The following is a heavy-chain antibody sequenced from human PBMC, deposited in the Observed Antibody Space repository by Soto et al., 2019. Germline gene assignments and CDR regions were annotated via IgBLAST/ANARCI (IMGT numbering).Heavy chain of an antibody. CDR2: IYSSGIT. Sequence: VQLVESGGGVVQPGRSLRLSCAASGFTFSTNYMSWVRQAPGEGLQWVSVIYSSGITYYADSVKGRFTISRDNSKNTLYLQMTSLRADDTAVYYCARAFGDRIYYFDYWGQGALVTVSS. CDR3: ARAFGDRIYYFDY. CDR1: GFTFSTNY. J-gene: IGHJ4*02. D-gene: IGHD3-10*01. V-gene: IGHV3-66*01.